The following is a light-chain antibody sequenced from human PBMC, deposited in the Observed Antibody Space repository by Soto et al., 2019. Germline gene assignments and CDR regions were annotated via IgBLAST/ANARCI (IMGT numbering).Light chain of an antibody. CDR3: LQDHSYLWT. CDR2: GES. Sequence: AIQLTQSPSSLSASVGDRVSITCRASQGIRNDLGWYQHKPGETPKLIIHGESSLQSGVPSRFSGSASGTEFTLTISSLQPEDLAIYYCLQDHSYLWTFGQGTKVEI. V-gene: IGKV1-6*01. CDR1: QGIRND. J-gene: IGKJ1*01.